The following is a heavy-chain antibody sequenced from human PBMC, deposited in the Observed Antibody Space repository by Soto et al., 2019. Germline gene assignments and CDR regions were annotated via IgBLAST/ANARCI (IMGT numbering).Heavy chain of an antibody. CDR3: ARDPIWTYTWNYARLNYLDP. CDR2: ISAYTDDP. Sequence: ASVKVSCKASGNTFTNFGVTWVRQAPGQGLEWMGWISAYTDDPNYAQKFEARVTLTRDTAASTAYMELNSLRSDDTAVYYCARDPIWTYTWNYARLNYLDPWGQGTLVTVSS. CDR1: GNTFTNFG. J-gene: IGHJ5*02. V-gene: IGHV1-18*01. D-gene: IGHD1-7*01.